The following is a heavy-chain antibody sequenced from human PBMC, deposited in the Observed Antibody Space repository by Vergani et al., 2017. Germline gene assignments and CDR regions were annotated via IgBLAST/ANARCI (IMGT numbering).Heavy chain of an antibody. J-gene: IGHJ6*03. CDR3: ARGRGQLVQYYYYMDV. V-gene: IGHV4-34*01. D-gene: IGHD6-6*01. CDR1: GGSFSGYY. CDR2: INHSGST. Sequence: QVQLQQWGAGLLKPSETLSLTCAVYGGSFSGYYWSWIRQPLGKGLEWIGEINHSGSTNYNPSLKSRVTISVDTSKNQFSLKLSSVTAADTAVYYCARGRGQLVQYYYYMDVWGKGTTVTVSS.